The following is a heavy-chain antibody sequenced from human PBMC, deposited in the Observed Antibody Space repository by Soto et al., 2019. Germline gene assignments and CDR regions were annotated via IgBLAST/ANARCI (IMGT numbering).Heavy chain of an antibody. J-gene: IGHJ4*02. V-gene: IGHV4-31*03. Sequence: SETLSLTCTVSGGSISSGGYYWIWIRQHPGKGLDWIGYIYYSGSTYYNPSLKSRVTISVDTSKNQFSLKLSSVTAADTAVYYCAREAGYGDLYYFDYWGQGTLVTVSS. CDR1: GGSISSGGYY. D-gene: IGHD4-17*01. CDR3: AREAGYGDLYYFDY. CDR2: IYYSGST.